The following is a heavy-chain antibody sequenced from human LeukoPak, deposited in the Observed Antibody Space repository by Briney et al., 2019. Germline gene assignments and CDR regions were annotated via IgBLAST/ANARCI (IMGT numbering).Heavy chain of an antibody. Sequence: SETLSLTCTVSGGSISSSSYYWGWIRQPPGKGLEWIGSIYYSGSTYHNPSLKSRVTISVDTSKNQFSLKLSSVTAADTAVFYCASGDYLYYFDYWGQGTLVTVSS. CDR2: IYYSGST. CDR3: ASGDYLYYFDY. J-gene: IGHJ4*02. D-gene: IGHD4-17*01. CDR1: GGSISSSSYY. V-gene: IGHV4-39*01.